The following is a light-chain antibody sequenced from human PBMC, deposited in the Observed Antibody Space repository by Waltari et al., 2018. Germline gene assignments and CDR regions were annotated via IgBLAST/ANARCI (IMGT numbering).Light chain of an antibody. CDR2: GAS. J-gene: IGKJ2*01. CDR3: QQYGSSVLYT. Sequence: VLTQSPAPLSLSPGQTATLSCTSSHQLTKRYLAWYQQKPGQAPRLLIYGASSRAAGIPDRFSGSGSGTDFTLTISRLEPDDSAVYYCQQYGSSVLYTFGQGTKLEIK. V-gene: IGKV3-20*01. CDR1: HQLTKRY.